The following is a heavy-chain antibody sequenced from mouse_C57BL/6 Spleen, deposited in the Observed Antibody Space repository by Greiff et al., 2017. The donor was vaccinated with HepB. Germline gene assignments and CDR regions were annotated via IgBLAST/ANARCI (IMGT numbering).Heavy chain of an antibody. Sequence: QVQLQQSGAELVKPGASVKLSCKASGYTFTSYWMHWVKQRPGQGLEWIGEIDPSDSYTNYNQKFKGKSTLTVDKSSSTAYMQLSSLTSEDSAVYYCARNGNYFDYWGQGTTLTVSS. D-gene: IGHD2-1*01. CDR3: ARNGNYFDY. J-gene: IGHJ2*01. V-gene: IGHV1-69*01. CDR2: IDPSDSYT. CDR1: GYTFTSYW.